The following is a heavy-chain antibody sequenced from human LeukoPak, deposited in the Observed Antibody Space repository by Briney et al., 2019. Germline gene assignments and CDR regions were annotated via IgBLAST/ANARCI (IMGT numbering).Heavy chain of an antibody. J-gene: IGHJ4*02. CDR3: ARGPRGYSYGYGRRSSYFDY. CDR2: INHSGST. CDR1: GGSFSGYY. Sequence: SETLSLTCAVYGGSFSGYYWSWIRQPPGKGLEWIGEINHSGSTNYNPSLKSRVTISVDTSKNQFSLKLSSVTAADTAVYYCARGPRGYSYGYGRRSSYFDYWGQGTLVTVSS. V-gene: IGHV4-34*01. D-gene: IGHD5-18*01.